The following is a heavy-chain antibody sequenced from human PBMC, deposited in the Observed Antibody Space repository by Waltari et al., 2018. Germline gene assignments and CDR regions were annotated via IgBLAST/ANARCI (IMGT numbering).Heavy chain of an antibody. CDR3: AREGMATTVDY. V-gene: IGHV1-69*01. Sequence: QVQLVQSGAEVKKRGSSVKVSCKASGGTFSSYAISWVRQAPGQGVEWMGGIIPILGKANYAQKFQGRGTSTADESTSTSYRELSSLRSEDTAVDDCAREGMATTVDYWGQGTRVTVAS. D-gene: IGHD5-12*01. CDR2: IIPILGKA. CDR1: GGTFSSYA. J-gene: IGHJ4*02.